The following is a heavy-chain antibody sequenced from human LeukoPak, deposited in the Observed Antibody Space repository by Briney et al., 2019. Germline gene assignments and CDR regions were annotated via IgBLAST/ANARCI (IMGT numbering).Heavy chain of an antibody. D-gene: IGHD3-22*01. CDR1: GYTFTTYG. CDR3: ARDRGNYDSSDPLDY. Sequence: ASVTVSCKTSGYTFTTYGISWVRQAPGQGLEWMGWISAYNGNTNYAQKLQGRVTMTTDASTSTAYMELRSLRSDDTAVYYCARDRGNYDSSDPLDYWGQGTLVTVSS. V-gene: IGHV1-18*01. CDR2: ISAYNGNT. J-gene: IGHJ4*02.